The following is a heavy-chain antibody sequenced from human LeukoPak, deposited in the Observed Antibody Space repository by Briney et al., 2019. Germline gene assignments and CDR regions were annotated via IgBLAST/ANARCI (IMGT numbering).Heavy chain of an antibody. CDR1: GFTLSSYS. J-gene: IGHJ4*02. Sequence: GGSLRLSCAASGFTLSSYSMDWVRQAPGKGLEWVSSISSSSSYIYYADSVKGRFTISRDNAKNSLYLQMNSLRAEDTAVYYCARAIAVAGIGDYWGQGTLVTVSS. D-gene: IGHD6-19*01. CDR2: ISSSSSYI. CDR3: ARAIAVAGIGDY. V-gene: IGHV3-21*01.